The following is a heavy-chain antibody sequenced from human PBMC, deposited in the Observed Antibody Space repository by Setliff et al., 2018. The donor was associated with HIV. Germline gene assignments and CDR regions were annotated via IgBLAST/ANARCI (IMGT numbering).Heavy chain of an antibody. V-gene: IGHV4-39*07. CDR3: AGGPPFAY. J-gene: IGHJ4*02. CDR1: GGSFIGSSFQ. CDR2: IAYSGTTMYT. Sequence: PSETLSLTCTVSGGSFIGSSFQSTWIRQTPGKGLEWIADIAYSGTTMYTNYNPSLESRVIISEDTSRDQFFLKLTSVTADDTGIYYCAGGPPFAYWGQGLLVTVSS.